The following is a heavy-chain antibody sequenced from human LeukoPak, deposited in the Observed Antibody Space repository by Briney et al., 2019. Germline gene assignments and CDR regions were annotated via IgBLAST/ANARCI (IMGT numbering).Heavy chain of an antibody. CDR3: ARELSNDAFDI. Sequence: SETLSLTCTVSGGSISSYYWSWIRQPPGKGLEWIGYIYYSGSTNYNPSLKSRVTISVDTSKNQVSLKLSSVTAADTAVYCCARELSNDAFDIWGQGTMVTVSS. J-gene: IGHJ3*02. CDR2: IYYSGST. CDR1: GGSISSYY. V-gene: IGHV4-59*01. D-gene: IGHD3-3*02.